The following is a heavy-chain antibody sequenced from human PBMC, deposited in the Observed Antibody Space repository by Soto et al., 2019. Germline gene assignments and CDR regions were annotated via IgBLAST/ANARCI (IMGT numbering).Heavy chain of an antibody. Sequence: PSETLSLTCTVSGGSISSSSYYWGWIRQPPGKGLEWIGSIYYSGSTYYNPSLKSRVTIPVDTSKNQFSLKLSSVTAADTAVYYCARRRSRYSGGWYDYWGQGTLVTVSS. V-gene: IGHV4-39*01. D-gene: IGHD6-19*01. CDR1: GGSISSSSYY. CDR2: IYYSGST. J-gene: IGHJ4*02. CDR3: ARRRSRYSGGWYDY.